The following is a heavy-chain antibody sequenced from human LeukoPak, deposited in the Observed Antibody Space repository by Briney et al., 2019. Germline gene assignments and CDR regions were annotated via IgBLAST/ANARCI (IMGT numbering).Heavy chain of an antibody. CDR1: GFTFSSYG. Sequence: PGGSLRLSCAASGFTFSSYGMHWVRQAPGKGLEWVAVIWYDGSNKYYADSVKGRFTISRDNSKNTLYLQMNSLRAEDTAVYYCARDGEYIQLWASRYYYGMDVWGQGTTVTVSS. CDR3: ARDGEYIQLWASRYYYGMDV. CDR2: IWYDGSNK. D-gene: IGHD5-18*01. V-gene: IGHV3-33*01. J-gene: IGHJ6*02.